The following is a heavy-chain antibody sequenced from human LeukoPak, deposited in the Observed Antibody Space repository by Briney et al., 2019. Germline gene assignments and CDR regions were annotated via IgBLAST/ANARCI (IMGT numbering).Heavy chain of an antibody. CDR3: ARRFKGHYFDY. D-gene: IGHD5-24*01. V-gene: IGHV3-7*01. J-gene: IGHJ4*02. CDR1: GFTFNSYW. Sequence: GGSLRLSCAASGFTFNSYWMSWFRQAPGKGLEWVANIKQDGSEKYYVDSMKGRFTISRDNAKNSLYLQMNSLRAEDTAVYYCARRFKGHYFDYWGQGTLVTVSS. CDR2: IKQDGSEK.